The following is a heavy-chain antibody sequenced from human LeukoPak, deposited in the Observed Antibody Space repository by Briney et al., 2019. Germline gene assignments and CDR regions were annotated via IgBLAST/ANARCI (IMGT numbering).Heavy chain of an antibody. V-gene: IGHV3-7*01. CDR2: MKHDGSGK. CDR3: ARGRQTYYDNSGYPFDY. J-gene: IGHJ4*02. D-gene: IGHD3-22*01. CDR1: GFTFNRYW. Sequence: GGSLRLSCAASGFTFNRYWLSWVRQAPGKGLEWVANMKHDGSGKYYVDSVKGRFTISRDNAQNSLYLQMNSLRAEDTAIYYCARGRQTYYDNSGYPFDYWGQGTLVTVSS.